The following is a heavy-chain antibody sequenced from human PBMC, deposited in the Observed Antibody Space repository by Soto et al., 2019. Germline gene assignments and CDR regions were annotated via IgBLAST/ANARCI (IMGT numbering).Heavy chain of an antibody. V-gene: IGHV1-18*04. CDR1: GYTFSGYS. CDR2: ISGYNGNT. D-gene: IGHD2-21*01. Sequence: ASVKVSCKASGYTFSGYSITWVRQAPGQGLEWMGRISGYNGNTNYARTLRDRLTLTTDTSTSTAYMELRSLTSDDTAVYYCARDVFCGGAPACPDMDVWGQGTTVTVSS. J-gene: IGHJ6*02. CDR3: ARDVFCGGAPACPDMDV.